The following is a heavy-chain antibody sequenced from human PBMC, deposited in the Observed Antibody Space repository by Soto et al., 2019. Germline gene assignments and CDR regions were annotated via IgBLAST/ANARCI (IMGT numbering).Heavy chain of an antibody. D-gene: IGHD6-19*01. CDR3: ARSSGWYRGLDS. CDR2: ISHDGSNT. J-gene: IGHJ4*02. CDR1: GFTFNCCA. Sequence: QVQLVESGGGVVQPGKSLRLSCAASGFTFNCCAMHWVRLAPGKGLEWVALISHDGSNTHFADSVRGRFTISRDNSKNTLFLLMSSLRAEDTAVYYCARSSGWYRGLDSWGQGTLVTVSS. V-gene: IGHV3-30-3*01.